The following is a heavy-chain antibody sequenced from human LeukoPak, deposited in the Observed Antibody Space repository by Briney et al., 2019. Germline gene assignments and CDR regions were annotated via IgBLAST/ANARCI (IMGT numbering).Heavy chain of an antibody. Sequence: SGGSLRLSCAASGFIFGSYGMRWVRQAPVKGLEWVAVISYDESNEYYADSVKGRFTISRDNSKNTLYLQMNSLRAEDTAVYYCAREPGIAVAGTFDYWGQGTLVTVSS. V-gene: IGHV3-30*14. D-gene: IGHD6-19*01. CDR3: AREPGIAVAGTFDY. CDR1: GFIFGSYG. J-gene: IGHJ4*02. CDR2: ISYDESNE.